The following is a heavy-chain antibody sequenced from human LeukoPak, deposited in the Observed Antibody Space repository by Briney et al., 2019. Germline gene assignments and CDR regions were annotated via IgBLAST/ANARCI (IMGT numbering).Heavy chain of an antibody. D-gene: IGHD1-26*01. CDR2: IYYSGST. J-gene: IGHJ6*03. Sequence: SETLSLTCTVSGGSISSYYWSWIRQPPGKGLEWIGYIYYSGSTNYNPSLMSRVTISVDTSKNQFSLKLSSVTAADTAVYYCARGGGSYYYYYYYYMDVWGKGTTVTISS. CDR3: ARGGGSYYYYYYYYMDV. CDR1: GGSISSYY. V-gene: IGHV4-59*01.